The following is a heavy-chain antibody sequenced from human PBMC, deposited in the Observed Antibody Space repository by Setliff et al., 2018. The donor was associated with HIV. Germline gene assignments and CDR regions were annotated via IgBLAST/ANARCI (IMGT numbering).Heavy chain of an antibody. J-gene: IGHJ5*02. CDR3: ARAKATRQARPTNCFDP. V-gene: IGHV1-18*01. CDR2: ISAYNGNT. D-gene: IGHD1-1*01. CDR1: GYTFTSYG. Sequence: GALVKVSCKASGYTFTSYGISWVRQAPGQGLEWMGWISAYNGNTNYAQKLQGRVTMTTDTSTSTAYMELRSLRSDDTAVYYCARAKATRQARPTNCFDPWGQGTLVTVSS.